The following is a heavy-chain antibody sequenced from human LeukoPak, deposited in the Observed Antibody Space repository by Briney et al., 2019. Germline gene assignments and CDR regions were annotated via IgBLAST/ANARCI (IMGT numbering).Heavy chain of an antibody. V-gene: IGHV3-30*02. CDR2: ILYDGSNK. CDR1: GSTFNTYG. J-gene: IGHJ4*02. CDR3: SKTVRLSGSYSGYFDY. D-gene: IGHD1-26*01. Sequence: GGSLRLSCAASGSTFNTYGMHWVRQAPGKGLDWVAFILYDGSNKYYAESVKGRFTISRDNSKNTLYLQMNSLRAEDTAVYYCSKTVRLSGSYSGYFDYWGQGTLVTVSS.